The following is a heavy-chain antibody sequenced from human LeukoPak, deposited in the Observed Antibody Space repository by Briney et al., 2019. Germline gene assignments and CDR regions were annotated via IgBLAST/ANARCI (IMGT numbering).Heavy chain of an antibody. CDR3: AKDHPTPGGYSGCDEPGSSDAFDI. Sequence: GGSLRLSCAASGFTFSSYAMSWVRQAPGKGLEWVPAISGSGGSTYYADSVKGRFTISRDNSKNTLYLQMNSLRAEDTAVYYCAKDHPTPGGYSGCDEPGSSDAFDIWGQGTMVTVSS. CDR1: GFTFSSYA. CDR2: ISGSGGST. J-gene: IGHJ3*02. V-gene: IGHV3-23*01. D-gene: IGHD5-12*01.